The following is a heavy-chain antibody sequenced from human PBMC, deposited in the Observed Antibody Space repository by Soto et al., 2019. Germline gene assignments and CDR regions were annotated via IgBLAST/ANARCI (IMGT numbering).Heavy chain of an antibody. J-gene: IGHJ4*02. CDR1: GFIFSSYW. D-gene: IGHD3-16*01. Sequence: QAGGSLRLSCEVSGFIFSSYWMHWVRQVPGKGLVWVSRTNEDGSITNYADSVRGRFTISRDNAKNTLYLEMNSLRVEDTAVYYCTRDMGGRGGYWGQGTLVTVSS. CDR3: TRDMGGRGGY. V-gene: IGHV3-74*01. CDR2: TNEDGSIT.